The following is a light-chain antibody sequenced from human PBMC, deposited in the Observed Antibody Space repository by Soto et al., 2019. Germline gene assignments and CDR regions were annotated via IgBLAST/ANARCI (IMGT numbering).Light chain of an antibody. CDR1: SGTIASNY. Sequence: NFMLTQPHSVSESPGKTVTISCTRSSGTIASNYVQWYQQRPGSAPTTVIYEDNQRPSGVPDRFSGSIDSSSNSASLTISGLKTEDEADYYCQSYDNSLSVYVFGTGTKLTVL. CDR3: QSYDNSLSVYV. J-gene: IGLJ1*01. V-gene: IGLV6-57*03. CDR2: EDN.